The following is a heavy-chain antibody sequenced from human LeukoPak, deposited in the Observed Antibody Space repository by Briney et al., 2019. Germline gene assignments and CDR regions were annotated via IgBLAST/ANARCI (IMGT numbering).Heavy chain of an antibody. D-gene: IGHD3-22*01. CDR2: IYHSGST. J-gene: IGHJ4*02. CDR1: GGSISSSNW. CDR3: AGQYYDGSGSYYFDY. Sequence: SETLSLTCAVSGGSISSSNWWSWVRPPPGKGLEWIGEIYHSGSTNYNPSPKSRVTISVDKSKNQFSLNLSSVTAADTAVYYCAGQYYDGSGSYYFDYWGQGTLVTVSS. V-gene: IGHV4-4*02.